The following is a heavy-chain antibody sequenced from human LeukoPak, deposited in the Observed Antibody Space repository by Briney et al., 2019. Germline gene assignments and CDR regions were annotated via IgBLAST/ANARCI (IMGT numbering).Heavy chain of an antibody. Sequence: PSETLSLTCTVSGGSISSGGYYWSGIRQHPGKGLEWIGYIYYSGSTYYNPSLKSRVTISVDTSKNQFSLKLSSVTAADTAVYYCARRVWGNASPYCTNGVCYKGGYYYGMDVWGQGTTVTVSS. V-gene: IGHV4-31*03. D-gene: IGHD2-8*01. J-gene: IGHJ6*02. CDR1: GGSISSGGYY. CDR3: ARRVWGNASPYCTNGVCYKGGYYYGMDV. CDR2: IYYSGST.